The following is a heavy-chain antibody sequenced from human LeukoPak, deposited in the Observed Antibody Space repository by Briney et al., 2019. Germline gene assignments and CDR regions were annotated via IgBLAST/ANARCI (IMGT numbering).Heavy chain of an antibody. V-gene: IGHV3-21*01. CDR1: GFTFSNFG. CDR3: AIDRYSSGWYTFDY. D-gene: IGHD6-19*01. CDR2: ISSSSSYI. Sequence: PGGALRLSCAASGFTFSNFGINGARQAPGKGLEWVSSISSSSSYISYADSVKGRFTISRDNAKNSLDLQMNSLRAEDTAVYYCAIDRYSSGWYTFDYWGQGTLVTVSS. J-gene: IGHJ4*02.